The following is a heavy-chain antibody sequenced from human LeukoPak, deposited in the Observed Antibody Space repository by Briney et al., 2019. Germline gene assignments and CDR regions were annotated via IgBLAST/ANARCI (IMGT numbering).Heavy chain of an antibody. CDR1: VGTFSSYA. CDR3: ARKRVSGVGFDY. Sequence: SSVKVSCKPSVGTFSSYAISWVRQAPGQGLEWMGGIIPIFGTANYAQKFQGRVTITADESTSTAYLELSSLRSEDTAVYYCARKRVSGVGFDYWGQGTLVTVSS. V-gene: IGHV1-69*01. CDR2: IIPIFGTA. J-gene: IGHJ4*02. D-gene: IGHD3-10*01.